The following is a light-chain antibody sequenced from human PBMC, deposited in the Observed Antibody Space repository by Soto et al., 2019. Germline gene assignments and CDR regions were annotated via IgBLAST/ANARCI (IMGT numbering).Light chain of an antibody. CDR2: WAS. V-gene: IGKV4-1*01. Sequence: DIVMAQSPDSLAVSLGERATIYCKSSQTVLYNSNNKNYLAWYQQKPGQPPKLLIYWASARESGVPDRFSGSGSGTDFTLTISSVQAADVAVYYCQQYFSTPPAFGQGTKVDIK. CDR1: QTVLYNSNNKNY. J-gene: IGKJ1*01. CDR3: QQYFSTPPA.